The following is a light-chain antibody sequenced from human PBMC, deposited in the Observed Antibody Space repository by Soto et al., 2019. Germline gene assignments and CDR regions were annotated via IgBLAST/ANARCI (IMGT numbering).Light chain of an antibody. J-gene: IGKJ5*01. V-gene: IGKV3-11*01. CDR3: QQRSNI. CDR2: DAS. CDR1: QSVSSY. Sequence: EIVLTQSPATLSLSPGERATLSCRASQSVSSYLAWYQQKPGQAPRLLIYDASNRATGIPARFSGSGSGTDLTLTISSLEPEDFAVYYCQQRSNIFGQGTRLEIK.